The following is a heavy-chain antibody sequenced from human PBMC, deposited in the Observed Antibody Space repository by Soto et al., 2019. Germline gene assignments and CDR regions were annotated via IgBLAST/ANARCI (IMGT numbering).Heavy chain of an antibody. CDR2: TYYRSFKCYT. CDR3: ARDQSTWWFRWGFEY. Sequence: QVQLQQSGPGLVKPSQTLSLTCAISGDSVSDDSAAWTWIRQSPSRGLEWLGRTYYRSFKCYTAYALSVQSPVIANADTPQTQFSLQLNSVTPEDTAVYYFARDQSTWWFRWGFEYWGQGTLVTVSS. CDR1: GDSVSDDSAA. D-gene: IGHD2-15*01. V-gene: IGHV6-1*01. J-gene: IGHJ4*02.